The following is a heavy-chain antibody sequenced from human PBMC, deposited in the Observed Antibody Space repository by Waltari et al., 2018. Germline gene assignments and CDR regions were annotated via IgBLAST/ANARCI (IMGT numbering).Heavy chain of an antibody. J-gene: IGHJ5*02. CDR1: GFSLRPSGVG. D-gene: IGHD3-10*01. V-gene: IGHV2-5*02. CDR3: AHRLYYYGSGSYSVWFDP. CDR2: IYWDDDK. Sequence: QITLKESGPTLVKPTQTLPLTCTFSGFSLRPSGVGVGWIRQPPGKALEWLALIYWDDDKRYSPSLKSRLTITKDTSKNQVVLTMTNMDPVDTATYYCAHRLYYYGSGSYSVWFDPWGQGTLVTVSS.